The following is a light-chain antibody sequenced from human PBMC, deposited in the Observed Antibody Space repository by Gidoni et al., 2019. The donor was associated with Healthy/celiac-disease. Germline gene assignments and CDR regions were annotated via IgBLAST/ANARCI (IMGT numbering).Light chain of an antibody. V-gene: IGKV3-20*01. J-gene: IGKJ1*01. CDR3: QQYGSAPQT. CDR2: GAS. Sequence: IAPTQPPGTLFLSPGERATLSCRASQSVIRRYLAWYQQKPGQAPRLPINGASSRATGIPDRFSGSGSGTDFTLTIGRLEPEVFAVYYCQQYGSAPQTFGQGTRVEIK. CDR1: QSVIRRY.